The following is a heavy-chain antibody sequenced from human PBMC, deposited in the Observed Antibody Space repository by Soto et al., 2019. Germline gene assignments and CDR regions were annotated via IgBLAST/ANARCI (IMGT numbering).Heavy chain of an antibody. V-gene: IGHV3-11*01. CDR3: ARSLGRGGDGYN. CDR2: ISSSGRTI. CDR1: GFTSSDYY. D-gene: IGHD3-16*01. Sequence: QVQLVESGGDLVKPGGSLRLSCAASGFTSSDYYMSWIRQAPGKGLEWVSYISSSGRTIYYADSVKGRFTISRENAKNSLYLQMNGMRAEDAAVYCCARSLGRGGDGYNWGQGTLGTVSS. J-gene: IGHJ4*02.